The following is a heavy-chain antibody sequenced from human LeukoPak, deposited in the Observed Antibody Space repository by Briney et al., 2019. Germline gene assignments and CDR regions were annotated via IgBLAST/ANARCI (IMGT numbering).Heavy chain of an antibody. Sequence: GGSLRLSCAASGLTVSSKFMHWVRQVPGKGLEWVSVIYSGGITYYADSVKGRFTVSRDNSRNTMYLHMNSLKVEDTAVYYCAKDEVTSGGGLDYWGQGTLVTVSS. V-gene: IGHV3-53*01. CDR1: GLTVSSKF. J-gene: IGHJ4*02. CDR3: AKDEVTSGGGLDY. CDR2: IYSGGIT. D-gene: IGHD3-16*01.